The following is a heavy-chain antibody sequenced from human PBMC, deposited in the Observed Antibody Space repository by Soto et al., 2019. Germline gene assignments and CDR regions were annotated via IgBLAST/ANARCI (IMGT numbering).Heavy chain of an antibody. CDR1: GFTFSYYW. J-gene: IGHJ3*01. V-gene: IGHV3-74*01. Sequence: EVQLLESGGGLVQPGESLRLSCAASGFTFSYYWMHWVRQAPGMGLVWVSRIHSDGSSTTYADSVKGRFAISRDNARNTLYLQMNSLRAEDTAVYYCARGVRGAFDLWGQGTVLTVSS. CDR2: IHSDGSST. CDR3: ARGVRGAFDL. D-gene: IGHD1-26*01.